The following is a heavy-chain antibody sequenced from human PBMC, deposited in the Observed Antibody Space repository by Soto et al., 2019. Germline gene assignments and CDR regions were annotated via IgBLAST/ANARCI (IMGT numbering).Heavy chain of an antibody. Sequence: QVQLVQSGAEVKKPGASVKVSCTTSGYTFTLFGITWVRQAPGQGLEWMGWFSPYNGDTKYAEKLEGRVTLTTDSSTDTVYMELTSLTSDDSAEYYCARGGQFPYFDYWGQGTLVTVAS. J-gene: IGHJ4*02. D-gene: IGHD2-21*01. CDR2: FSPYNGDT. CDR1: GYTFTLFG. V-gene: IGHV1-18*01. CDR3: ARGGQFPYFDY.